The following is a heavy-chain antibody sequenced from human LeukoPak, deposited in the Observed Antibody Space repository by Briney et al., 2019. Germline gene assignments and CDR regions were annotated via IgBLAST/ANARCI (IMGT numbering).Heavy chain of an antibody. CDR1: GFTFSSYG. CDR2: ISYDGSNK. CDR3: ARGGWLRWGEYGMDV. Sequence: PGRSLRLSCAASGFTFSSYGMHWVRQAPGKGLEWVAVISYDGSNKYYADSVKGRFTISRDNSKNTLYLQMNSLRAEDTAVYYCARGGWLRWGEYGMDVWGQGTTVTVSS. V-gene: IGHV3-30*03. J-gene: IGHJ6*02. D-gene: IGHD5-12*01.